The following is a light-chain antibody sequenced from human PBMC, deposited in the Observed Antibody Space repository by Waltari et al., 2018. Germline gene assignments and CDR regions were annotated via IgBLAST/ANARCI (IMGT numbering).Light chain of an antibody. CDR2: STH. CDR1: TANIGGNS. Sequence: LTTPPSASATHGQRVSISCSGSTANIGGNSAHLYQHHPGTATKLLMFSTHPRPSGVPDRFSGSKSGTSASLAISELHSDDEGDYYCAAWDDSLSVYVFGSGTTVTVL. CDR3: AAWDDSLSVYV. J-gene: IGLJ6*01. V-gene: IGLV1-44*01.